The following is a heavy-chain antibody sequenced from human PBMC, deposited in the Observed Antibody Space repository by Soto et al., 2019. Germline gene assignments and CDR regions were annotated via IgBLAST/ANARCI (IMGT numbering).Heavy chain of an antibody. Sequence: SETLSLTCTVSWGSIIGHSWVWIRQPAGKGLEWIGHIYPSGSTSYNPSLRSRVTMSLDTSTNKIFLNLTSVTAADTAVFYCVRGRSYSVYDFWGPGTLVTVSS. CDR3: VRGRSYSVYDF. V-gene: IGHV4-4*07. CDR1: WGSIIGHS. CDR2: IYPSGST. D-gene: IGHD5-12*01. J-gene: IGHJ4*02.